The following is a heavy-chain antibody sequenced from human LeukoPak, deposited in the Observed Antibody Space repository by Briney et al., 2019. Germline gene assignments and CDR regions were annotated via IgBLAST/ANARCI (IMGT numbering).Heavy chain of an antibody. CDR2: ISYDGSNK. J-gene: IGHJ4*02. D-gene: IGHD4-17*01. CDR1: GFTFSSYA. V-gene: IGHV3-30*04. Sequence: GGSLRLSCAASGFTFSSYAMHWVRQAPGKGREWVAVISYDGSNKYYPDSVKGRFTISRDNSKNTLYLEMNSLRGEDTAVYYCAIDPRSYGDYGSYWGQGTLVTVSS. CDR3: AIDPRSYGDYGSY.